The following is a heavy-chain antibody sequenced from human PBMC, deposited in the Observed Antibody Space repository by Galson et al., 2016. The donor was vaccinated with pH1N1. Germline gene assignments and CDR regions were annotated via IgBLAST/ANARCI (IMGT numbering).Heavy chain of an antibody. V-gene: IGHV1-2*02. Sequence: SVKVSCKASGYTFIVHYMHWVRQAPGHGLEWMGWINPNNGGTNYAQNFQGRVTLTRDTSINTTYMELSSLRSDDTAVYYCATGSGNSWFDPWGQGTLVTVSS. CDR3: ATGSGNSWFDP. CDR1: GYTFIVHY. J-gene: IGHJ5*02. CDR2: INPNNGGT. D-gene: IGHD3-10*01.